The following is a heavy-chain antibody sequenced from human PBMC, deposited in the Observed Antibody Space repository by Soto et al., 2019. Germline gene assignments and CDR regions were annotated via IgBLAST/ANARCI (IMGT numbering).Heavy chain of an antibody. CDR1: GNTFXNXG. CDR3: ARVIPGAEAWFDP. Sequence: QGQLVQSGAEVKKPXASVKXSCXXSGNTFXNXGVTXVRQXXXQXLEWMGWISAYTDDPNYAQKFQGRVTMTIDTSTSTAYLDLRSLTSDDTAVYYCARVIPGAEAWFDPWGQGTLVTVSS. CDR2: ISAYTDDP. J-gene: IGHJ5*02. D-gene: IGHD2-2*01. V-gene: IGHV1-18*01.